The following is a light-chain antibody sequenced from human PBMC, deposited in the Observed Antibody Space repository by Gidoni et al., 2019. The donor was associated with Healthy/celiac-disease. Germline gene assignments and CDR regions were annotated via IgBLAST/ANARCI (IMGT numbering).Light chain of an antibody. Sequence: QMTQSSSSLSASVGDRVTITCQASQDISNYLNWYQQKPGKAPKLLIYDASNLETGVPSRFSGSGSGTDFTVTISSLQPEDIATYYCQQYDNRLTFGGGTKVEIK. CDR1: QDISNY. J-gene: IGKJ4*01. CDR2: DAS. V-gene: IGKV1-33*01. CDR3: QQYDNRLT.